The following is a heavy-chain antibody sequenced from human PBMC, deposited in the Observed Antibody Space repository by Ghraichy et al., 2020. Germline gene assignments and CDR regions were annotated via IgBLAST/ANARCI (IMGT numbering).Heavy chain of an antibody. V-gene: IGHV4-61*01. D-gene: IGHD4-23*01. CDR1: GGSVSTENYY. CDR2: SYYSGST. Sequence: SQTLSLTCTVPGGSVSTENYYWSWIRQPPGKRLEWIVYSYYSGSTTYNPSLRSRVTISVDTSKNQFSLKLSSVTAADTAVYYCARAVGGRDWYFDLWGRGTLVIVST. CDR3: ARAVGGRDWYFDL. J-gene: IGHJ2*01.